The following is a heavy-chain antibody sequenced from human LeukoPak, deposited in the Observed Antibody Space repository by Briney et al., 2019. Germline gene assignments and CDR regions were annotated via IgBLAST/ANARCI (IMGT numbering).Heavy chain of an antibody. CDR2: IYSDGST. J-gene: IGHJ4*02. CDR3: ARALWPSGMAY. V-gene: IGHV3-53*01. Sequence: PGGSLRLSCAASGLTVSNNYKSWVRQAPGKGLEWVSVIYSDGSTYYADSVKGRFTISRDNSKNILYLQMNSLRAEDTAVYYCARALWPSGMAYWGQGTLVTVSS. D-gene: IGHD2-8*01. CDR1: GLTVSNNY.